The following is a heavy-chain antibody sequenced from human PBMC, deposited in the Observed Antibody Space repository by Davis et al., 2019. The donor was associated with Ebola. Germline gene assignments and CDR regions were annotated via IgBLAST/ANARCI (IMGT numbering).Heavy chain of an antibody. D-gene: IGHD3-10*01. J-gene: IGHJ4*01. V-gene: IGHV3-30*18. CDR1: GFTFSRHG. CDR2: ISYEPIKA. Sequence: GESPKISCAASGFTFSRHGMHWVRQAPGKGLEWVAVISYEPIKAYYAESVQGRFTVSRDNFKHMVYLQMDSLRPEDTAVYYCAKEEGRRGQWMPHFDHWGQGTLVTVSS. CDR3: AKEEGRRGQWMPHFDH.